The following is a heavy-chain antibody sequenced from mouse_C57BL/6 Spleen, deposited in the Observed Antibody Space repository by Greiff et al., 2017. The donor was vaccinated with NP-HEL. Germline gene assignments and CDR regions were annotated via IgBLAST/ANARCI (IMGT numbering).Heavy chain of an antibody. CDR3: ARAYYSNYVFDY. CDR1: GFTFSDYG. J-gene: IGHJ2*01. Sequence: VQLKESGGGLVKPGGSLKLSCAASGFTFSDYGMHWVRQAPEKGLEWVAYISSGSSTIYYADTVKGRFTISRDNAKNTLFLQMTSLRSEDTAMYYCARAYYSNYVFDYWGQGTTLTVSS. V-gene: IGHV5-17*01. D-gene: IGHD2-5*01. CDR2: ISSGSSTI.